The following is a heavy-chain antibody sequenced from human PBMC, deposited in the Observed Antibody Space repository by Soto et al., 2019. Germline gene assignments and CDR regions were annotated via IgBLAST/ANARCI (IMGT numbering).Heavy chain of an antibody. J-gene: IGHJ4*02. CDR3: ARQDGSALYYFDY. CDR2: IYPGDSDT. V-gene: IGHV5-51*01. Sequence: PGESLMISCKGSGYTFTSYWIAWVRQMPGKGLEWMGIIYPGDSDTRYSPSFQGQVSISADKSISTAYLQWSSLKASDTAMYYCARQDGSALYYFDYWGQGTLVTVSS. CDR1: GYTFTSYW. D-gene: IGHD6-19*01.